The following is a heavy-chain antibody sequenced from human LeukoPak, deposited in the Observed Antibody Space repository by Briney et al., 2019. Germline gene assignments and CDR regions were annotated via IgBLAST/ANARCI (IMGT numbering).Heavy chain of an antibody. CDR1: GGSINSHY. V-gene: IGHV4-59*11. CDR2: IYYRGST. CDR3: ARSAAGCRTYSYYFDY. J-gene: IGHJ4*02. Sequence: SETLSLTCTVSGGSINSHYWSWIRQPPGKGLEWIGYIYYRGSTNYDPSLKSRVTISVDTSKNQFSLKLSSVTPADTAVYYCARSAAGCRTYSYYFDYWGQGTLVTVSS. D-gene: IGHD6-13*01.